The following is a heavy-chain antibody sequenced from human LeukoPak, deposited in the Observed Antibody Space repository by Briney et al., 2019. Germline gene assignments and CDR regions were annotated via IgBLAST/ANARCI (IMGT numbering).Heavy chain of an antibody. V-gene: IGHV3-74*03. Sequence: GGSLRLSCAASGFTFSSYWMHWVRQTPGKGLVWVSRINSDGSITTYADSVKGRFTISRDNAKNTLHLQMNSLRAEDTAVYYCARGVVTQDAFDFWGQGTMVTVSS. CDR3: ARGVVTQDAFDF. D-gene: IGHD4-23*01. CDR1: GFTFSSYW. J-gene: IGHJ3*01. CDR2: INSDGSIT.